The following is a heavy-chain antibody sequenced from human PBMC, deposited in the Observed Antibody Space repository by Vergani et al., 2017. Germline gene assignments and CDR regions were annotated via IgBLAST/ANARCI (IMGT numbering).Heavy chain of an antibody. D-gene: IGHD4-17*01. Sequence: EAYLVQSGGGLVTPGGSLRLSCAASGFTFDDFGMTWVRQSPGKGLEWVSLINWNGGNTLYADSVKGRFTISRDNARNSLYLQMSNLTTEDTAFYYCARVPQGGDYGDYYCDYWGQGTLVTVAS. CDR3: ARVPQGGDYGDYYCDY. CDR2: INWNGGNT. J-gene: IGHJ4*02. CDR1: GFTFDDFG. V-gene: IGHV3-20*04.